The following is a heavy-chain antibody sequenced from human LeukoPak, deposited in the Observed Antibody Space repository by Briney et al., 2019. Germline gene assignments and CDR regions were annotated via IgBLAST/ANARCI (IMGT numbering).Heavy chain of an antibody. Sequence: SETLSLTCTVSGGSISSYYWSWIRQPAGKGLEWIGRIYTSGSTNYNPSLKSRVTMSVDTSKNQFSLKLSSVTAADTAVYYCARDYDILTGYNNYYYYYMDVWGRGTTVTISS. CDR3: ARDYDILTGYNNYYYYYMDV. CDR2: IYTSGST. V-gene: IGHV4-4*07. D-gene: IGHD3-9*01. CDR1: GGSISSYY. J-gene: IGHJ6*03.